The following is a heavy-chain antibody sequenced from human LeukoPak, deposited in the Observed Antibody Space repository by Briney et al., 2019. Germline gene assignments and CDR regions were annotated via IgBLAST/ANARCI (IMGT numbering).Heavy chain of an antibody. J-gene: IGHJ4*02. V-gene: IGHV3-33*01. CDR3: ARDPDDSSGTGGY. Sequence: GGSLRLSCAASGFTSSSYGMHWVRQAPGKGLEWVAVIWYDGSNKYYADSVKGRFTISRDNSKNTLYLQMNSLRAEDTAVYYCARDPDDSSGTGGYWGQGTLVTVSS. CDR1: GFTSSSYG. CDR2: IWYDGSNK. D-gene: IGHD3-22*01.